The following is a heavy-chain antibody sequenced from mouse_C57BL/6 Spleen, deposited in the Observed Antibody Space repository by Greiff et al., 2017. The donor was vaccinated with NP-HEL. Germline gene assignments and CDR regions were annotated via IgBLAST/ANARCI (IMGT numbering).Heavy chain of an antibody. J-gene: IGHJ1*03. D-gene: IGHD1-1*01. V-gene: IGHV1-69*01. CDR2: IDPSDSYT. CDR1: GYTFTSYW. CDR3: ARGTTSRYFDV. Sequence: QVQLQQPGAELVMPGASVKLSCKASGYTFTSYWMHWVKQRPGQGLEWIGEIDPSDSYTNYNQKFKGKSTLTVDKSSSTAYMQLSSLTSEDSAVYYCARGTTSRYFDVWGTGTTVTVSS.